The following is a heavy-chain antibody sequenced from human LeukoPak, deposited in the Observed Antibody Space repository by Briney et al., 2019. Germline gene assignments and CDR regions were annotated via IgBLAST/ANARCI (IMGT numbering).Heavy chain of an antibody. CDR3: ARGVPAAISWFDP. D-gene: IGHD2-2*02. CDR1: GFTFSSYG. J-gene: IGHJ5*02. Sequence: PGRSLRLSCAASGFTFSSYGMHWVRKAPGKGLEWVAVIWYDGSNKYYADSVKGRFTISRDNSKNTLYLQMNSLRAEDTAVYYCARGVPAAISWFDPWGQGTLVTVSS. CDR2: IWYDGSNK. V-gene: IGHV3-33*01.